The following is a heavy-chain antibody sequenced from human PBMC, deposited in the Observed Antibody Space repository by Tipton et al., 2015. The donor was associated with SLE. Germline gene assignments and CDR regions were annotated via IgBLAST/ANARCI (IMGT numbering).Heavy chain of an antibody. Sequence: GLVKPSETLSLTCTVSGGSISSSSYYWDWIRQPPGKGLEWIGSMYYSGSTYYNPSLKSRVTISIDTSKNQFSLKLSSVTAADTAVYYCARFPRRDSSIYWGRGTLVTVSS. D-gene: IGHD3-22*01. J-gene: IGHJ4*02. CDR3: ARFPRRDSSIY. CDR2: MYYSGST. V-gene: IGHV4-39*07. CDR1: GGSISSSSYY.